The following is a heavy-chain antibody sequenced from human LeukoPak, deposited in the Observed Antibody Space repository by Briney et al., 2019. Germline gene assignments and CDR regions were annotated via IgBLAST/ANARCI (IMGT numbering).Heavy chain of an antibody. CDR1: GFTFSSYG. CDR3: AKDYSASSGWFVSNYYMDV. CDR2: IRYDGSNK. J-gene: IGHJ6*03. D-gene: IGHD6-19*01. Sequence: GGSLRLSCAASGFTFSSYGMHWVRQAPGKGLEGVSFIRYDGSNKYYADSVKGRFTISRDSSKNTLYLQMNSLRAEDTAVYYCAKDYSASSGWFVSNYYMDVWGKGATVTISS. V-gene: IGHV3-30*02.